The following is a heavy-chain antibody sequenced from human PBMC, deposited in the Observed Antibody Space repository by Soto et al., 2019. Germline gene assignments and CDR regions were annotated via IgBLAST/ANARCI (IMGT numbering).Heavy chain of an antibody. J-gene: IGHJ4*02. CDR1: GTSIRCYY. Sequence: SETLFLSCIVSGTSIRCYYWTWIRQPPGKGLEWIGYIYYTGTTKYNPSLKSRVTISVDTSKNQFSLRLNSVTAADTAVYYCAREVSSFGSNHFDSWGQGALVTVSS. CDR2: IYYTGTT. V-gene: IGHV4-59*01. D-gene: IGHD3-10*01. CDR3: AREVSSFGSNHFDS.